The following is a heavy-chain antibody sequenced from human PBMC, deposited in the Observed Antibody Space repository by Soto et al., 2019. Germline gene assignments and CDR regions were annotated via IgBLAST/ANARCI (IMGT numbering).Heavy chain of an antibody. CDR2: ISYSDGS. V-gene: IGHV4-39*01. CDR3: ASHRTFWPFDY. CDR1: GGSISSRGSMSGRSFY. Sequence: SVTLSLTCTVSGGSISSRGSMSGRSFYWGWMRQPPGKGLEWIASISYSDGSFYNSSLKSRLTISVDTSKNQFSLSLRSVTAADTAVYYCASHRTFWPFDYWGQGTVVTVSS. D-gene: IGHD2-8*01. J-gene: IGHJ4*02.